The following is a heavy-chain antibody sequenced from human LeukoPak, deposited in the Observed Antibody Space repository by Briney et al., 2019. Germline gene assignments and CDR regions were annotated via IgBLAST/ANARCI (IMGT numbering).Heavy chain of an antibody. J-gene: IGHJ5*02. CDR1: GYTFTSYY. Sequence: ASVKVSCKASGYTFTSYYIHWVRQAPGQGLEWMGIINPNGAGTTYAQKFQGRVTMTRDTSTSTAYMELSSLRSEDTAVYYCARDGGSGSYYHWFDPWGQGTLVTVSS. V-gene: IGHV1-46*01. CDR3: ARDGGSGSYYHWFDP. CDR2: INPNGAGT. D-gene: IGHD1-26*01.